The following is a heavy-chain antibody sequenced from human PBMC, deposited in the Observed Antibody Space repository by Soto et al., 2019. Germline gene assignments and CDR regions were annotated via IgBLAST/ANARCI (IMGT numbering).Heavy chain of an antibody. D-gene: IGHD3-22*01. CDR3: ARDRSSGYPFDY. CDR2: IYHSGST. Sequence: LSLTCTVSGGSISSYYWSWIRQPPGKGLEWIGYIYHSGSTNYNPSLKSRVTISGDTSKNQFSLKLSSVIAADTAVYYCARDRSSGYPFDYWGQGTLVTVSS. V-gene: IGHV4-59*01. CDR1: GGSISSYY. J-gene: IGHJ4*02.